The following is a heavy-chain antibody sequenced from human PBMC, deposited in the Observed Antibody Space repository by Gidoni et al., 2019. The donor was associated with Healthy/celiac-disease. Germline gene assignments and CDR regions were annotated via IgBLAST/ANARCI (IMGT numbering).Heavy chain of an antibody. CDR2: INPNSGDT. CDR1: GSTFTGYY. CDR3: AREESFMTIFGEKGEAVDI. Sequence: QVQLVQSGAEVKKPGASVKVSCKASGSTFTGYYLHWVRQAPGQGLEWMGWINPNSGDTNYAQKFQGRVTMTRDTSISTAYMELSRLRSDDTAVYYCAREESFMTIFGEKGEAVDIWGQGTMVTVSS. D-gene: IGHD3-3*01. J-gene: IGHJ3*02. V-gene: IGHV1-2*02.